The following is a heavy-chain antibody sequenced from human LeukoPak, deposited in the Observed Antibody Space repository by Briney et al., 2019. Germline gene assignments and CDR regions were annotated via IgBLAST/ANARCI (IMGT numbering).Heavy chain of an antibody. Sequence: GGSLRLSCAASGFTFSRYEMNWVRQAPGKGLEWVSYISSSGSTIYYADSVKGRFTISRDNAKNSLYLQMNSLRAEDTAVYYCARGSEIVGATTGYGYFDLWGRGTLVTVSS. CDR2: ISSSGSTI. D-gene: IGHD1-26*01. J-gene: IGHJ2*01. V-gene: IGHV3-48*03. CDR3: ARGSEIVGATTGYGYFDL. CDR1: GFTFSRYE.